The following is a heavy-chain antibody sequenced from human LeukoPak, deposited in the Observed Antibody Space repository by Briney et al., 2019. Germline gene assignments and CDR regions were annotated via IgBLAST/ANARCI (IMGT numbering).Heavy chain of an antibody. D-gene: IGHD3-22*01. V-gene: IGHV5-51*01. CDR3: ARSYYYDSSAIQH. CDR1: GYRFTNYW. CDR2: IYPGDSDT. Sequence: GESLKISCKGSGYRFTNYWIGWVRQMPGKGLEWMGIIYPGDSDTRYSPSFQGQVTISADKSITTAYLQWSSLKASDTAMYYCARSYYYDSSAIQHWGQGTLVTVSS. J-gene: IGHJ1*01.